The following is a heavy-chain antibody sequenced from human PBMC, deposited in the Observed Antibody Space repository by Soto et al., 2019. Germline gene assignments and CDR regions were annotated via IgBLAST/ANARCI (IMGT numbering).Heavy chain of an antibody. CDR1: GGSISSGGYY. V-gene: IGHV4-34*01. D-gene: IGHD5-12*01. Sequence: PSETLSLTCAVSGGSISSGGYYWSWIRQPPGKGLEWIGEINHSGSTNYNPSLKSRVTISVDTSKNQFSLKLSSVTAADTAVYYCARGRMVWWLPPNWFDPWGQGTLVTVSS. CDR3: ARGRMVWWLPPNWFDP. CDR2: INHSGST. J-gene: IGHJ5*02.